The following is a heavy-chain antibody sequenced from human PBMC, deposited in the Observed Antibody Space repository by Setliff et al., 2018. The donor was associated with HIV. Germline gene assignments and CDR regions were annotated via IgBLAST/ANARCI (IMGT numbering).Heavy chain of an antibody. Sequence: SETLSLTCTVSGDSIINYYWSWIRQPAGKGLEWIGRVKSSGTTTYSPSLKSRVTISVDTSKNQFSLKLSSVTAADTAVFYCARVPFTTGFDYWGQGILVTVSS. V-gene: IGHV4-4*07. CDR3: ARVPFTTGFDY. D-gene: IGHD3-3*01. CDR2: VKSSGTT. CDR1: GDSIINYY. J-gene: IGHJ4*02.